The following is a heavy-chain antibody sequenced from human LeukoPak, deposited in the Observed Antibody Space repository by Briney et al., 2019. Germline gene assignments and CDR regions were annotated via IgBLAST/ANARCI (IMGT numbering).Heavy chain of an antibody. CDR2: IYTGGST. CDR1: GFTVSSNY. J-gene: IGHJ4*02. Sequence: GGSLRLSCAASGFTVSSNYMSWVRQAPRQELEWVSVIYTGGSTYYADSVKGRFTISRDNSKNTLYLQMNSLRAEDTAVYYCATRISQSGYWGQGTLVTVSS. V-gene: IGHV3-53*01. D-gene: IGHD2/OR15-2a*01. CDR3: ATRISQSGY.